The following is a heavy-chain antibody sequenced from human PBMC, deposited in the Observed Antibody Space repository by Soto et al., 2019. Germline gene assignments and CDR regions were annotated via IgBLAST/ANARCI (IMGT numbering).Heavy chain of an antibody. V-gene: IGHV1-18*01. J-gene: IGHJ4*02. CDR2: ISAHNGNT. CDR3: ARGRYGDY. CDR1: GYTFTSYG. D-gene: IGHD1-1*01. Sequence: QVHLVQSGAEVKKPGASVKVSCKASGYTFTSYGITWVRQAPGQGLEWMGWISAHNGNTDYAKKLQGRVIVTRDASTGPAYMELRSLRSDDTAVYYGARGRYGDYWGQGALVTVSS.